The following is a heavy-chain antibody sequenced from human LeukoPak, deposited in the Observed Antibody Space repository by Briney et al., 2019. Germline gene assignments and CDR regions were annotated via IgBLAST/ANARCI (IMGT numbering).Heavy chain of an antibody. CDR2: ISAYNGNT. D-gene: IGHD2-2*01. CDR3: ARDPCSSTSCYPSY. J-gene: IGHJ4*02. Sequence: ASVTVSCKASGYTFTSYGISWVRQAPGQGLEWMGWISAYNGNTNYAQKLQGRVTMTTDTSTSTAYMELRSLRSDDTAVYYCARDPCSSTSCYPSYWGQGTLVTVSS. CDR1: GYTFTSYG. V-gene: IGHV1-18*01.